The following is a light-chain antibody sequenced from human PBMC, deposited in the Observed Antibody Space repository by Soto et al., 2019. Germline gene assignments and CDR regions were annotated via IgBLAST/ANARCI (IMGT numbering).Light chain of an antibody. J-gene: IGLJ2*01. V-gene: IGLV2-14*03. Sequence: QSALTQPASVSGSPGQSITISCTGTRSDIGAYNFVSWYQQHPGEVPKLILYDVNVRPSGVSNRFSGSKSGNTASLTISGLQAGDEADYYCTSWTTSTTMIFGGGTKVTVL. CDR3: TSWTTSTTMI. CDR2: DVN. CDR1: RSDIGAYNF.